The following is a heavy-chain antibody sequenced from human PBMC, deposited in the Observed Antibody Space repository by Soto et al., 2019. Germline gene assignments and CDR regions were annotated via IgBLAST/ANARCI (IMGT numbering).Heavy chain of an antibody. D-gene: IGHD1-26*01. CDR1: GGTFSSYS. Sequence: ASVKVSCKASGGTFSSYSINWVRQAPGQGLEWMGEIIPIFGTANYAQKFQGRVTITADESTSTAYMELSSLRSEDTAVYYCARDGGRHSGGIDYWGQRTLVTVPS. J-gene: IGHJ4*02. CDR3: ARDGGRHSGGIDY. CDR2: IIPIFGTA. V-gene: IGHV1-69*13.